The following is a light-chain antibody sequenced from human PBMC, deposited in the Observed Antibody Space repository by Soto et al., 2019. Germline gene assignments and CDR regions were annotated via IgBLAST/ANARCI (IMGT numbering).Light chain of an antibody. CDR1: SSDVGGYKY. Sequence: QSVLTQPASVSGSPGQSITISCTGTSSDVGGYKYVSWYQQHPGKAPNLMIYEVSHRPSGVSDRFSGSKSGNTASLTISGLQAEDEADYYCSSYTSSSTPYVFGTGTKVTVL. CDR3: SSYTSSSTPYV. V-gene: IGLV2-14*01. CDR2: EVS. J-gene: IGLJ1*01.